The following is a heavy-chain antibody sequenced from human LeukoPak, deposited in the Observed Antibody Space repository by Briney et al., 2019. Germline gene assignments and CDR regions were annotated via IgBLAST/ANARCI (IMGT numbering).Heavy chain of an antibody. J-gene: IGHJ4*02. CDR1: GGTFSSYA. CDR2: ISAYNGNT. V-gene: IGHV1-18*01. D-gene: IGHD2-8*01. Sequence: ASVKVSCKASGGTFSSYAISWVRQAPGQGPEWMGWISAYNGNTNYAQNLQGRVTMTTDTSTGTAYMELRSLRSDDTAVYHCARDSCSNGVCWLDYWGQGTLVTVSS. CDR3: ARDSCSNGVCWLDY.